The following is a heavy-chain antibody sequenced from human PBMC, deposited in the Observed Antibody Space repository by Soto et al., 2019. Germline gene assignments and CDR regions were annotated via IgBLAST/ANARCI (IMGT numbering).Heavy chain of an antibody. CDR3: ARAVAGTSPWFDP. CDR2: INPSGGST. D-gene: IGHD6-19*01. V-gene: IGHV1-46*01. CDR1: GYTFTSYY. Sequence: VSVKVSCKASGYTFTSYYMHWVRQSPGQGLEWMGIINPSGGSTSYAQKFQGRVTMTRDTSTSTVYMELSSLRSEDTAVYYCARAVAGTSPWFDPWGQGTLVTVSS. J-gene: IGHJ5*02.